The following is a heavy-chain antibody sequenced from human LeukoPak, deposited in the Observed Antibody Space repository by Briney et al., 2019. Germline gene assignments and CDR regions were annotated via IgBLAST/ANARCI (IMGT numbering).Heavy chain of an antibody. CDR3: VRGYYTQAFDY. D-gene: IGHD3-3*01. CDR2: ISGSGSST. CDR1: RVTFSNYV. V-gene: IGHV3-23*01. Sequence: LPGGSLRLSCAASRVTFSNYVMSWVRQAPGKGLEWVSAISGSGSSTYYADSVKGRFTISRDNSKNTLYLQMNSLRAEDTAVYYCVRGYYTQAFDYWGQGTLVTVSS. J-gene: IGHJ4*02.